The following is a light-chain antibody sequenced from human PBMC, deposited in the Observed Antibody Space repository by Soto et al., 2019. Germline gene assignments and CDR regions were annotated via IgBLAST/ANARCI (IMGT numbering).Light chain of an antibody. V-gene: IGKV4-1*01. Sequence: DTVMTQSPDSLAVSLGERATINCRSSRSILSSSNNKNYLAWYQQKPGQPPKLLVYWASTRESGVPDRFSGSGSGTDFTLTISRLQAEDVAVYYCQQYFNTPFTFGPGTKVEIK. CDR1: RSILSSSNNKNY. J-gene: IGKJ3*01. CDR3: QQYFNTPFT. CDR2: WAS.